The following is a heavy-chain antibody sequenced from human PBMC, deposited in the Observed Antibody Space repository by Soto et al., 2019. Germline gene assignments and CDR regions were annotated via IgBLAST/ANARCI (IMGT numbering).Heavy chain of an antibody. J-gene: IGHJ3*02. CDR3: ASAKAVVIAALGI. D-gene: IGHD2-21*01. CDR1: GFMFNNSA. V-gene: IGHV3-23*01. CDR2: VSDNGGSRGGT. Sequence: QAGGSLRLSCTASGFMFNNSAMTWVRQAPGQGRQWVASVSDNGGSRGGTYYADSVKGRFTISRDHSKNTLYLQLDSLTGADTAVYYCASAKAVVIAALGIWGQGTMGTVS.